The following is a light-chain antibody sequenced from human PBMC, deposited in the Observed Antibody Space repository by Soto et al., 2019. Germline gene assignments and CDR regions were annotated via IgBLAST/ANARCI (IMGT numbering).Light chain of an antibody. Sequence: EIVLKQSPGTLSLSPGERATLSCRASQSVSRNYLAWYQQKPGQAPRLLISGASRRATGIPDRFSGSGSGTDFTLTISSLQPEDFAVYSCQQYSKAPITFGQGTRLENK. CDR1: QSVSRNY. CDR3: QQYSKAPIT. CDR2: GAS. J-gene: IGKJ5*01. V-gene: IGKV3-20*01.